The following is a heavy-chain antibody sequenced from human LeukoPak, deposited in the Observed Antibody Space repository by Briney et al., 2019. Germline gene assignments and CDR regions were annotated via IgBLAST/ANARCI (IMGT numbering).Heavy chain of an antibody. CDR3: ARYGATAYYMDV. D-gene: IGHD1-26*01. CDR2: IYYSGST. V-gene: IGHV4-59*12. Sequence: SETLSLTCTVSGGSISSYYWSWIRQPPGKGLEWIGYIYYSGSTYYNPSLKSRVTISVDTSKNQFSLKLSSVTAADTAVYYCARYGATAYYMDVWGKGTTVTVSS. CDR1: GGSISSYY. J-gene: IGHJ6*03.